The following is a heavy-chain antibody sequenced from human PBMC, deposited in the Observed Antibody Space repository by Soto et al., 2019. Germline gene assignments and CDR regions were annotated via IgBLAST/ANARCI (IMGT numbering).Heavy chain of an antibody. CDR3: ARAASVWGSYRLH. CDR2: IYSGGST. J-gene: IGHJ4*02. D-gene: IGHD3-16*02. V-gene: IGHV3-53*01. Sequence: EVQLVESGGGLIQPGGSLRLSCAASGFTVSSNYMSWVRQAPGKGLEWGSVIYSGGSTYYADSVKGRFTISRDNSKNTLYLQMNSLRAEDTAVYYCARAASVWGSYRLHWGQGTLVTVSS. CDR1: GFTVSSNY.